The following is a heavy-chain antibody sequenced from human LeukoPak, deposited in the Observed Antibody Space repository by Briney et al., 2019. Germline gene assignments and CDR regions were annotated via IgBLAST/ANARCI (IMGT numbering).Heavy chain of an antibody. CDR2: SNPGDSDT. D-gene: IGHD3-10*01. CDR3: VKGDVYFNY. J-gene: IGHJ4*02. V-gene: IGHV5-51*01. Sequence: GESLKISCKGIGYSFTTYWIGWVRQMPGKGLEWMGFSNPGDSDTRYNPSFRSQVTISADKSISAAYLQWKSLKASDTAMYFCVKGDVYFNYWGQGTLVTVSS. CDR1: GYSFTTYW.